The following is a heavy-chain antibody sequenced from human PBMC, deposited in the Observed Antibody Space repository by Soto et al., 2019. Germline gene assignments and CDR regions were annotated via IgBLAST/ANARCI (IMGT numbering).Heavy chain of an antibody. V-gene: IGHV3-13*01. CDR1: GFPFSAFD. CDR3: ARGRSNDFSSTPPPRFDS. J-gene: IGHJ5*01. D-gene: IGHD2-21*02. Sequence: ESGGDFIQPGGSLRLSCVTSGFPFSAFDMHWVRQAAGKGLEWVSGIGTLRDTHYRDSVRGRFTISRDSAKSSFYLQMNSLTEGDTGLYFCARGRSNDFSSTPPPRFDSWGRGTLVTVSP. CDR2: IGTLRDT.